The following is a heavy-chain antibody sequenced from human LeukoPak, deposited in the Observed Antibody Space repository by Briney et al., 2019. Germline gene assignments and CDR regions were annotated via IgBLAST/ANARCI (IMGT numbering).Heavy chain of an antibody. J-gene: IGHJ4*02. Sequence: SETLSLTCTVSGGSISSYYWSWIRQPPGKGLEWIGYIYYSGSTNYNPSLKSRVTISVDTSKNQFSLKLSSVTAADTAVYYCARADSGSYYAFSSDYWSQGTLVTVSS. CDR1: GGSISSYY. V-gene: IGHV4-59*01. CDR3: ARADSGSYYAFSSDY. D-gene: IGHD1-26*01. CDR2: IYYSGST.